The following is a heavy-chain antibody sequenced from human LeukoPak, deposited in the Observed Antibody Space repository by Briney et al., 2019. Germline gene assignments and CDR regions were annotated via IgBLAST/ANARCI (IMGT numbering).Heavy chain of an antibody. V-gene: IGHV3-48*03. CDR3: ARGGDIGYNYNAFDF. Sequence: PGGSLRLSCAASGFPFSRHEMNWVRQAPGKGLEWVSYISSSGTTIYVDSVKGRFTISRDNAKTSLYLKMNSLRAEDTAVYYCARGGDIGYNYNAFDFWGQGTVVTVSS. CDR2: ISSSGTTI. D-gene: IGHD3-22*01. CDR1: GFPFSRHE. J-gene: IGHJ3*01.